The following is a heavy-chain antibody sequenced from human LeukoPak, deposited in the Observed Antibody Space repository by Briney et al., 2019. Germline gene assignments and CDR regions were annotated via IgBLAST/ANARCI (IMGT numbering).Heavy chain of an antibody. J-gene: IGHJ4*02. Sequence: GGSLRLSCAASGFTFSNAWMSWVRQAPGKGLEWVGRIKSKTDGGTTEYAAPLKGRFTISRDDSKNTLYLQMNSLKTEDTAVDYCTTDHGRALYDILTGYYYNYWGQGTLVTVSS. CDR3: TTDHGRALYDILTGYYYNY. CDR1: GFTFSNAW. V-gene: IGHV3-15*01. D-gene: IGHD3-9*01. CDR2: IKSKTDGGTT.